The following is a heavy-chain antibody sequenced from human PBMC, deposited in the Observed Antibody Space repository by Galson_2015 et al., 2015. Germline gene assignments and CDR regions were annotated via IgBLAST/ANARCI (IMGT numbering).Heavy chain of an antibody. Sequence: ETLSLTCAVSGGSISSGNWWSWVRQPPGKGLEWIGDIYHSGSTKYNPSLKSRVTISVDKPTSQFSLKLSSVTAADTAVYYCARIAVVGTNFDYWGQGILVTVSS. CDR1: GGSISSGNW. CDR3: ARIAVVGTNFDY. CDR2: IYHSGST. J-gene: IGHJ4*02. V-gene: IGHV4-4*02. D-gene: IGHD6-19*01.